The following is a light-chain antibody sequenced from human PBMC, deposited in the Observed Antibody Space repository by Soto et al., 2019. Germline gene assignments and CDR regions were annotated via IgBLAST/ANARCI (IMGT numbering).Light chain of an antibody. V-gene: IGLV2-14*03. J-gene: IGLJ1*01. CDR1: SSDVGGSNF. CDR2: DVA. CDR3: VSFTSSTTYV. Sequence: QSALTQPASVSASPGQSITISCTGTSSDVGGSNFVSWYQQHPGKPPKLIIYDVATRPSGVSNRFSGSKSGSTASLIISRLQTEDEADYYCVSFTSSTTYVFGSGTTVTV.